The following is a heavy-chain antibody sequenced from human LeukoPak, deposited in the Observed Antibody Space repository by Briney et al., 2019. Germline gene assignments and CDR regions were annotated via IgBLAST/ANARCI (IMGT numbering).Heavy chain of an antibody. CDR1: GFTFSNAW. J-gene: IGHJ4*02. Sequence: GGSLRLSCAASGFTFSNAWMSGVRQAPGKGLEWVGRIKSKTDGGTTDYAAPVKGRFTISRDDSKNTLYLQMNSLKTEDTAVYYCTTFPDTYSSWMEDYWGQGTLVTVSS. CDR2: IKSKTDGGTT. D-gene: IGHD6-6*01. V-gene: IGHV3-15*01. CDR3: TTFPDTYSSWMEDY.